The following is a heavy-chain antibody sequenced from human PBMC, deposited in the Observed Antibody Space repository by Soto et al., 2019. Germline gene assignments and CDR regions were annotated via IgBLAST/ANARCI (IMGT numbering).Heavy chain of an antibody. Sequence: PGGSLRLSCAASGFTFSSYRMNWVRQAPGKWLEWVSSISSSSSYIYYADSVKGRFTISRDNAKNSLYLQMNVLRGEDTAVYYCARVRFLEWLPGWSDPWGQGXLVTV. J-gene: IGHJ5*02. D-gene: IGHD3-3*01. V-gene: IGHV3-21*01. CDR3: ARVRFLEWLPGWSDP. CDR2: ISSSSSYI. CDR1: GFTFSSYR.